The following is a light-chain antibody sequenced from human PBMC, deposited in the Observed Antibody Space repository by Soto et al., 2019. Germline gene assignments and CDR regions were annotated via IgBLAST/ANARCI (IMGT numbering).Light chain of an antibody. CDR3: SSYTSSSTLE. J-gene: IGLJ2*01. V-gene: IGLV2-14*01. Sequence: LTQPASVSGSPGQSITISCTGTSSDVGGYNYVSWYQQHPGKAPKLMIYDVSNRPSGVSNRFSGSKSGNTASLTISGLQAEDEADYYCSSYTSSSTLEFGGGTKVTVL. CDR1: SSDVGGYNY. CDR2: DVS.